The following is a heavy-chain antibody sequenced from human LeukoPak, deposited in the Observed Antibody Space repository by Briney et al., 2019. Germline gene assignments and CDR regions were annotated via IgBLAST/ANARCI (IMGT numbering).Heavy chain of an antibody. J-gene: IGHJ5*02. CDR3: ARLFMSSGWYDWFDP. D-gene: IGHD6-19*01. Sequence: SETLSLTCTVSGGSISSSSYYWGWIRQPPGKGLEWIGSIYYSGSTYYNPSLKSRVTISVDTSKNQFSLKLSSVTAADTAVYYCARLFMSSGWYDWFDPWGQGTLVTASS. V-gene: IGHV4-39*01. CDR2: IYYSGST. CDR1: GGSISSSSYY.